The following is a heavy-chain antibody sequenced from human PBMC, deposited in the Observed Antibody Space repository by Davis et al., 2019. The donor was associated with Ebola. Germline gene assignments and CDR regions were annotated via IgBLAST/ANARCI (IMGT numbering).Heavy chain of an antibody. D-gene: IGHD6-13*01. CDR1: GGSISSSSYY. CDR2: IYYSGST. Sequence: MPSATLSLTRTVSGGSISSSSYYWGWIRQPPGKGLEWIGSIYYSGSTYYNPSLKSRVTISVDTSKNQFSLKLSSVTAADTAVYYCARRGIGVDYWGQGTLVTVSS. CDR3: ARRGIGVDY. J-gene: IGHJ4*02. V-gene: IGHV4-39*01.